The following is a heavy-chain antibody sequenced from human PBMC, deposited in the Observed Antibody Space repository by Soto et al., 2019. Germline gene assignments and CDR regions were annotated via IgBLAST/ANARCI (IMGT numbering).Heavy chain of an antibody. CDR3: AALAQGGGY. V-gene: IGHV1-69*12. CDR2: IIPIFGTA. Sequence: QVQLVQSGAEVKKPGSSVKVSCKASGGTFSSYAISWVRQAPGHGLEWMGGIIPIFGTANYAQKFQGRVRITGDESTSTGSMAVSSLRPAATAVYSGAALAQGGGYWGQGTLVTVSS. J-gene: IGHJ4*02. D-gene: IGHD7-27*01. CDR1: GGTFSSYA.